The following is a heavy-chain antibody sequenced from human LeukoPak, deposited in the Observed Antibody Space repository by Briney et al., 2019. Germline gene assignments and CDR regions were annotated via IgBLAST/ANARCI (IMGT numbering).Heavy chain of an antibody. CDR3: ASLHSSSWYRFDP. V-gene: IGHV4-39*01. CDR2: IYYSGST. J-gene: IGHJ5*02. Sequence: SETLSLTCTVSGGSISSSSYYWGWIRQPPGKGLEWIGSIYYSGSTYYNPSLKSRVTISVDTSKNQFSLKLSSVTAADTAVYYCASLHSSSWYRFDPWGQGTLVTVSS. CDR1: GGSISSSSYY. D-gene: IGHD6-13*01.